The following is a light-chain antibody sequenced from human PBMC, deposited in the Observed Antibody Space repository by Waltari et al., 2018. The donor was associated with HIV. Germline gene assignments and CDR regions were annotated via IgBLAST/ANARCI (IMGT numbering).Light chain of an antibody. V-gene: IGLV8-61*01. CDR2: RTN. CDR1: SGSVSTSYY. J-gene: IGLJ3*02. CDR3: VLYMGGGIWV. Sequence: QTVVTPEPSFSVSPGGTVTLTCGLSSGSVSTSYYPSWYQQTPGQAPLTLIYRTNTRSSGVPDLFSGSILGNKAALTITGAQADDESDYYCVLYMGGGIWVFGGGTKVTVL.